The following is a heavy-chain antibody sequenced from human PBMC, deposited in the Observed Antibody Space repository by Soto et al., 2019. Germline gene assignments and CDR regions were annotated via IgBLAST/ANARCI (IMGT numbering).Heavy chain of an antibody. D-gene: IGHD3-3*01. V-gene: IGHV3-33*01. CDR2: LSYDEYNR. J-gene: IGHJ4*02. CDR1: GFSFSRYG. CDR3: AREGDITIFGVVTDAFDL. Sequence: QEQLVESGGGVVQPGKSLRLSCAASGFSFSRYGMHWVRQAPGKGLDWVALLSYDEYNRYYGDSVKGRFTIYRDNAKNMLFLQMNSLRAEDTAVYYCAREGDITIFGVVTDAFDLWGQGTLVTVSS.